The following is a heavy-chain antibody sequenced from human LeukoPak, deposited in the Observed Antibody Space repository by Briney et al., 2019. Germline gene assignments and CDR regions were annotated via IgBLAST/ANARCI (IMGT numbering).Heavy chain of an antibody. J-gene: IGHJ6*03. D-gene: IGHD3-3*01. CDR2: ISYDGSNK. Sequence: GGSLRLSCAASGFTFSSYAMHWVRQAPGKGLEWVAVISYDGSNKYYADSVKGRFTISRDNSKNTLYLQMNSLRAEDTAVYYCARANYDFWSGYWWGRKDYYYYYMDVWGKGTTVTVSS. V-gene: IGHV3-30*04. CDR3: ARANYDFWSGYWWGRKDYYYYYMDV. CDR1: GFTFSSYA.